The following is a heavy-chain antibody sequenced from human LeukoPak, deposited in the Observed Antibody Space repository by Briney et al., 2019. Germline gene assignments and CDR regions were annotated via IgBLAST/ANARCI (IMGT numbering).Heavy chain of an antibody. CDR3: ERDRRIAVAGQFYYYGMDV. J-gene: IGHJ6*04. V-gene: IGHV4-61*01. D-gene: IGHD6-19*01. CDR1: GGSVSSGSYY. Sequence: SETLSLTCTVSGGSVSSGSYYWSWIRQPPGKGLEWIGYIYYSGSTNYNPSLKSRVTISVDTSKNQFSLKLSSVTAADTAVYYCERDRRIAVAGQFYYYGMDVWGKGTTVTVSS. CDR2: IYYSGST.